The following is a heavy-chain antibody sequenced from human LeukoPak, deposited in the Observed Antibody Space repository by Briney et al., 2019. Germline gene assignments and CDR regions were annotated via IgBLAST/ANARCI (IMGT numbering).Heavy chain of an antibody. CDR3: ARGSPLYSGSYYFDY. Sequence: GSSVKVSCKASGGTFSSYAISWVRQAPGQGLEWMGGIIPIIGTANYAQKFQGRVTITADESTSTAYMELSSLRSEDTAVYYCARGSPLYSGSYYFDYWGQGTLVTVSS. CDR1: GGTFSSYA. CDR2: IIPIIGTA. J-gene: IGHJ4*02. V-gene: IGHV1-69*01. D-gene: IGHD1-26*01.